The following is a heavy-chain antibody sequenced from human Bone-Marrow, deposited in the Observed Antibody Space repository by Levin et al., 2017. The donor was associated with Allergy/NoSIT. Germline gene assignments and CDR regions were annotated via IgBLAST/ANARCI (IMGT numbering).Heavy chain of an antibody. CDR3: ARKSRLDV. CDR2: VYYSVNP. Sequence: SETLSLTCTISGGSISNYYWNWIRQPPGKGLEWIGYVYYSVNPIYNPSLKNRVTISVDRSKNQFSLKLRSVTAADTAVYYCARKSRLDVWGKGTTVTVSS. J-gene: IGHJ6*04. V-gene: IGHV4-59*01. CDR1: GGSISNYY.